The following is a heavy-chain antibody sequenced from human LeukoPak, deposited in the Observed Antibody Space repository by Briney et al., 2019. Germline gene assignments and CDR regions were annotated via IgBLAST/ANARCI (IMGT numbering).Heavy chain of an antibody. J-gene: IGHJ4*02. CDR2: IYTSGST. D-gene: IGHD6-19*01. CDR1: ADSISNYY. V-gene: IGHV4-4*08. CDR3: ARLSGWPLYFDY. Sequence: SETLSLTCTVSADSISNYYWTWLRQPPGKGLEWIGYIYTSGSTNYNPSLKSRVTISVDTSKNQFSLKLSSVTAADTAVYYCARLSGWPLYFDYWGQGTLVTVSS.